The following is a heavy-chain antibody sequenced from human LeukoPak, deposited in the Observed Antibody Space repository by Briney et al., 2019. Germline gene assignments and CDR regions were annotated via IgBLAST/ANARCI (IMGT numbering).Heavy chain of an antibody. CDR3: ARAGGGSSWYYYYMDV. CDR1: GYTFTGYY. CDR2: INPNSGGT. D-gene: IGHD6-13*01. V-gene: IGHV1-2*02. Sequence: ASVKVSCKASGYTFTGYYMHWVRQAPGQGLEWMGWINPNSGGTNYAQKFQGRVTMTRDTSISTAYMELSRLRSDDTAVYYCARAGGGSSWYYYYMDVWGKGTTVTVSS. J-gene: IGHJ6*03.